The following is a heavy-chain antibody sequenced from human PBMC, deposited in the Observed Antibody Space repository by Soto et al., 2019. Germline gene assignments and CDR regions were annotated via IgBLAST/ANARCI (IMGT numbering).Heavy chain of an antibody. J-gene: IGHJ3*02. V-gene: IGHV1-8*01. CDR1: GYSFTSYD. CDR2: MNPNSGNT. D-gene: IGHD2-15*01. Sequence: QVQMVQSGAEVKKPGASVKVSCRASGYSFTSYDFNWVRQATGQGLEWMGWMNPNSGNTAFAQKFQGRVTMTRDTPISTAYMELSGLRSEDTAVYYCARYPYTSYCSDGSCSYDAFDIWGQGTVVTVSS. CDR3: ARYPYTSYCSDGSCSYDAFDI.